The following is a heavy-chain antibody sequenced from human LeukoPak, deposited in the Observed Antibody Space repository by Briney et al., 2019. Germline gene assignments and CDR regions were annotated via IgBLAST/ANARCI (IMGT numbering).Heavy chain of an antibody. CDR3: AKDRYCSGGSCYRGFDY. Sequence: GGSLRLSCAASGFTFSSYSMNWVRQAPGKGLEWVSYISSSSSTIYYADSVKGRFTISRDNSKNTLYLQMNSLRAEDTAVYYCAKDRYCSGGSCYRGFDYWGQGTLVTVSS. V-gene: IGHV3-48*01. J-gene: IGHJ4*02. CDR2: ISSSSSTI. CDR1: GFTFSSYS. D-gene: IGHD2-15*01.